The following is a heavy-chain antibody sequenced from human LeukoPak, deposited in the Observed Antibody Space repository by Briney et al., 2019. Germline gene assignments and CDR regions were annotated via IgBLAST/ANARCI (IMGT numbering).Heavy chain of an antibody. CDR2: IFYSRST. CDR3: AGIAVAATRVDC. CDR1: GGFISSSSYY. Sequence: PSETLSPTCTVAGGFISSSSYYWRWIRQPPRKGLEWIGSIFYSRSTYYKPSLKSPVTISVATSNNHLPLKLSSVTAADTAVCYCAGIAVAATRVDCWGQGTLVTVSS. J-gene: IGHJ4*02. D-gene: IGHD6-19*01. V-gene: IGHV4-39*02.